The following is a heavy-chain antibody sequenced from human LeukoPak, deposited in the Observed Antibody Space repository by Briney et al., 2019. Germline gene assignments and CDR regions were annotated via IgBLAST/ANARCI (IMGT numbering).Heavy chain of an antibody. Sequence: GGSLRLSCAASGFTFSSYGMHWVRQAPGKGLEWVAVISYDGSNKYYADSVKGRFTISRDNSKNTLYLQMNSLRAEDTALYYCANPPGRGSGGYYIKPASFHSWGRGPLVPVS. CDR2: ISYDGSNK. D-gene: IGHD1-26*01. CDR1: GFTFSSYG. J-gene: IGHJ4*02. CDR3: ANPPGRGSGGYYIKPASFHS. V-gene: IGHV3-30*18.